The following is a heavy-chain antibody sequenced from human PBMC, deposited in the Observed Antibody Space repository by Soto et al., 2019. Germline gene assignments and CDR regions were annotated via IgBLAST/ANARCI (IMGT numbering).Heavy chain of an antibody. J-gene: IGHJ6*02. Sequence: GGSLRLSCAASGFTFSSYDMHWVRQATGKGLEWVSAIGTAGDTYYPGSGKGRFTVSRENAKNSLYLQMNSLRAGDTAVYYCARRLHYDFSSGSGYGMDVWGQGTTVTVSS. V-gene: IGHV3-13*01. D-gene: IGHD3-3*01. CDR3: ARRLHYDFSSGSGYGMDV. CDR2: IGTAGDT. CDR1: GFTFSSYD.